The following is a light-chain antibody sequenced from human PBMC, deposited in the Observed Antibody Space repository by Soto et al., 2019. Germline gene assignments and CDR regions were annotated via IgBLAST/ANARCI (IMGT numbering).Light chain of an antibody. Sequence: DVVVTQSPLSLPVTLGQAASISCRSSQSLVHRDGNTYLSWFRQRPGQSPRRLIYKVSNREAGVPDRFSGSGSGTGFTLKTTGVVAVDVGLYDCEDGSHWAPLTFGQGARLDSK. CDR1: QSLVHRDGNTY. CDR2: KVS. CDR3: EDGSHWAPLT. J-gene: IGKJ5*01. V-gene: IGKV2-30*02.